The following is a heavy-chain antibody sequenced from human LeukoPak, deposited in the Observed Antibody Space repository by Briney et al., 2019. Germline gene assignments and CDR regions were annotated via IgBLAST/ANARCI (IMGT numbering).Heavy chain of an antibody. Sequence: AGRSLRLSCAASGFTFSSYGMHWVRQAPGKGLEWVAVIWYDGSNKYYADSVKGRFTMSRDNSKNTLYLQMNSLRAEDTAVYYYAREGGYDPYFDYWGQGTLVTVSS. J-gene: IGHJ4*02. CDR3: AREGGYDPYFDY. CDR2: IWYDGSNK. V-gene: IGHV3-33*01. CDR1: GFTFSSYG. D-gene: IGHD5-12*01.